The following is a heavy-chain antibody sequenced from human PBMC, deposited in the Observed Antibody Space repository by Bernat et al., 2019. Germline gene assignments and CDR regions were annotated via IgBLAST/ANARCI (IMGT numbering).Heavy chain of an antibody. Sequence: VQLVESGGGVVQPGGSLRLSCAASGFTFRCYWMSWVRQAPGKGLEWVGNIKQDGSEKYFVDSVRGRFTISRDNAKNSLYLQMSSLRAEDTAVYYCARVHSVGYGVMDVWGEGTTVTVSS. V-gene: IGHV3-7*03. D-gene: IGHD5-12*01. CDR3: ARVHSVGYGVMDV. CDR2: IKQDGSEK. J-gene: IGHJ6*03. CDR1: GFTFRCYW.